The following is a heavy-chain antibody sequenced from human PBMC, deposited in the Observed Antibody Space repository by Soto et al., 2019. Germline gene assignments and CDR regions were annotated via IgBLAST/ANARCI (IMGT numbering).Heavy chain of an antibody. CDR3: ASDLAVDLTSHGDY. D-gene: IGHD6-19*01. Sequence: ASVKVCCKASGYTFTGYYMHWVRQAPGQGLEWMGWINPNSGGTNYAQKFQGRVTMTRDTSISTAYMELSRLRSDDTAVYYCASDLAVDLTSHGDYWGQGTLVTVSS. J-gene: IGHJ4*02. CDR1: GYTFTGYY. V-gene: IGHV1-2*02. CDR2: INPNSGGT.